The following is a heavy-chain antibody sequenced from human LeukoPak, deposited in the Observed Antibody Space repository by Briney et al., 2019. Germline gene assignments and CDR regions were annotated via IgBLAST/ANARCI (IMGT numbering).Heavy chain of an antibody. CDR2: INHSGST. J-gene: IGHJ2*01. CDR1: GGSFCGYY. V-gene: IGHV4-34*01. D-gene: IGHD2-15*01. CDR3: ARRSSKIFNWYFDL. Sequence: PSETLSLTCAVYGGSFCGYYGGWIRQPPGKGLEWIGEINHSGSTNYNPSLKSRVTISVDTSKNPFSLKLSSVTAADTAVYYCARRSSKIFNWYFDLWGRASQVAVSS.